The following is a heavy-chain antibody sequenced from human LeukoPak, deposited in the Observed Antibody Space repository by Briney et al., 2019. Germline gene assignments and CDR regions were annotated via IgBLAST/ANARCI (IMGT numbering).Heavy chain of an antibody. J-gene: IGHJ5*02. CDR2: FDPEDGET. CDR3: ARGSIAARRGWFDP. D-gene: IGHD6-6*01. CDR1: GYTLTELS. Sequence: APVKVSCKVSGYTLTELSMHWVRQAPGKGLEWMGGFDPEDGETIYAQKFQGRVTMTEDTSTDTAYMELSSLRSEDTAVYYCARGSIAARRGWFDPWGQGTLVTVSS. V-gene: IGHV1-24*01.